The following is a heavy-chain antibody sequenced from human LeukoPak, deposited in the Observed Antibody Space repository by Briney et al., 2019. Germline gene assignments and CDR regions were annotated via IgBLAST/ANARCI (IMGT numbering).Heavy chain of an antibody. CDR3: ARAWVVGATNWFDP. Sequence: PGGSLRLSCAASGFNVSSNYMSWVRQAPGKGLEWVSVIYSGGSTYYADSVKGRFTISRDNSKNTLYLQMNSLRAEDTAVYYCARAWVVGATNWFDPWGQGTLVTVSS. CDR2: IYSGGST. CDR1: GFNVSSNY. V-gene: IGHV3-66*02. J-gene: IGHJ5*02. D-gene: IGHD1-26*01.